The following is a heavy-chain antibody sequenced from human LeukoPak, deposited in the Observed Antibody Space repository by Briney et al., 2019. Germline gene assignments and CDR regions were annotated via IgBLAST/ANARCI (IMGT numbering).Heavy chain of an antibody. CDR1: GGSISSSSYY. Sequence: KTSETLSLTCTVSGGSISSSSYYWGWLRQPPGKGLEWIVSIYYSGSTYYNPSLNSLVTISVDTSKNQFSLNLSSVTAADTAVYYCARHIHDFWSGYSLAGYYYMDVWGKGTTVTVSS. J-gene: IGHJ6*03. CDR3: ARHIHDFWSGYSLAGYYYMDV. V-gene: IGHV4-39*01. D-gene: IGHD3-3*01. CDR2: IYYSGST.